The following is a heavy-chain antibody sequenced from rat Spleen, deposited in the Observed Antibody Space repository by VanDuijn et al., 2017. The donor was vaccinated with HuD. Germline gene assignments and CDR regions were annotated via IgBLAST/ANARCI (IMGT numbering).Heavy chain of an antibody. D-gene: IGHD1-11*01. Sequence: EVQLVESGGGLVQPGRSLKLSCAASGFTFNNYWMTWIRQAPGKGLEWVATITSGDSNTYYPDSVKGRFTISRDNAKSTLYLQMDSLRSEDTATYYCARHRNYGGIPFDFWGQGVMVTVSS. CDR1: GFTFNNYW. CDR3: ARHRNYGGIPFDF. V-gene: IGHV5-31*01. J-gene: IGHJ2*01. CDR2: ITSGDSNT.